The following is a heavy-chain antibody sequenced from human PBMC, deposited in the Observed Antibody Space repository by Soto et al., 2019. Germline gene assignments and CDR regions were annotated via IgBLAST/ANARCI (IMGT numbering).Heavy chain of an antibody. Sequence: QVQLVESGGGVVHPGRSLRLSCAASGFTFSSYGMHWVRQAPGKGLEWVAVISYDGSNKYYADSVKGRFTISRDNSKNTLYLQMNSLRAEDTAVYYCAKDYFGYYGSGSYYTPAHWGQGTLVTVSS. J-gene: IGHJ4*02. CDR3: AKDYFGYYGSGSYYTPAH. V-gene: IGHV3-30*18. CDR2: ISYDGSNK. D-gene: IGHD3-10*01. CDR1: GFTFSSYG.